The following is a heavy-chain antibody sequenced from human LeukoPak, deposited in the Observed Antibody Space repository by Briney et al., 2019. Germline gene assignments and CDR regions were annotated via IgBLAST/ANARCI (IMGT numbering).Heavy chain of an antibody. CDR2: ISGTLYTI. CDR1: GFTFSSYT. Sequence: GGSLRLSCAASGFTFSSYTMNWVRQAPGKGLEWLAYISGTLYTIYYADSVRGRFTISRDNSKNTLFLHMSSLRFDDTAVYFCARVRGALLELDYWGQGTPVTVSS. V-gene: IGHV3-48*01. CDR3: ARVRGALLELDY. J-gene: IGHJ4*02. D-gene: IGHD3-3*01.